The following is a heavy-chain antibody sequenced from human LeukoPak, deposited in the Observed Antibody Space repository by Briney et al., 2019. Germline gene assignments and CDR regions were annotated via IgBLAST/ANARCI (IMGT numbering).Heavy chain of an antibody. CDR2: ISNNSRSI. D-gene: IGHD7-27*01. J-gene: IGHJ5*02. Sequence: PGGSLRLSCAASGFTFSSDSMNWVRQAPGKGLEWVSSISNNSRSIYYADSVKGRFTVSRDNAENSLYLQMNSLRAEDTAVYYCARSLTGDLDWFDPWGRGTLVAVSS. CDR3: ARSLTGDLDWFDP. CDR1: GFTFSSDS. V-gene: IGHV3-21*01.